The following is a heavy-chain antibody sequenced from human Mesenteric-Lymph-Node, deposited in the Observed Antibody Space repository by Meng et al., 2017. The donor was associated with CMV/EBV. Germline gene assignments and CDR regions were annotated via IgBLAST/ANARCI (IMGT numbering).Heavy chain of an antibody. V-gene: IGHV3-30*02. D-gene: IGHD6-25*01. CDR3: AKDSSQYSSGWDLFDN. CDR1: GFTLSSYG. Sequence: GGSLRLSCAASGFTLSSYGMHWVRQAPGKGLEWVAFIRYDGDNKHYADSVKGRFIISRDNSKNTVYLQLNSLTTEDTAVFYCAKDSSQYSSGWDLFDNWGQGTLVTVSS. CDR2: IRYDGDNK. J-gene: IGHJ4*02.